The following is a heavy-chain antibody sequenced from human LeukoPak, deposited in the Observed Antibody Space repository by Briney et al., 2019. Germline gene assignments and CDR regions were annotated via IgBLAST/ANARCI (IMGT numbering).Heavy chain of an antibody. J-gene: IGHJ4*02. V-gene: IGHV1-69*01. CDR1: GGTFSSYA. Sequence: SVKVSCKASGGTFSSYAISWVRQAPGQGLEWMGGIIPIFGTANYAQKFQGRVTITPDESTSTAYMELSSLRSEDTAVYYCERVIVGAGAFDYWGQGTLVTVSS. CDR2: IIPIFGTA. D-gene: IGHD1-26*01. CDR3: ERVIVGAGAFDY.